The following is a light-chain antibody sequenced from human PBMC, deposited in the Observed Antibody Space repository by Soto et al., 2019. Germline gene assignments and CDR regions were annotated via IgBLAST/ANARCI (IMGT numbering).Light chain of an antibody. CDR1: SSDVGRYNL. CDR3: CSYAGSSTFLYV. CDR2: EGS. J-gene: IGLJ1*01. Sequence: QSVLTQPASVSGSPGQSITISCTGTSSDVGRYNLVSWYQQHPGKAPKLMIYEGSKRPSGVSNRFSGSKSGNTASLTISGLQAEDGADYYCCSYAGSSTFLYVFGTGTKVTVL. V-gene: IGLV2-23*03.